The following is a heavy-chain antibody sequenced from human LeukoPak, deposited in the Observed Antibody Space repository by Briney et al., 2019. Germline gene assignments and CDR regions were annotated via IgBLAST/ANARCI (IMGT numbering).Heavy chain of an antibody. V-gene: IGHV2-5*02. CDR3: AHWGFVYSSSWYAFDI. CDR2: IYWDDDK. J-gene: IGHJ3*02. Sequence: SGPTLVNPTQTLTLTCTFSGFSLSTSGVGVGWIRQPPGKALEWLALIYWDDDKRYSPSLKSRLTITKDTSKNQVVLTMTNMDPVDTATYYCAHWGFVYSSSWYAFDIWGQGTMVTVSS. D-gene: IGHD6-13*01. CDR1: GFSLSTSGVG.